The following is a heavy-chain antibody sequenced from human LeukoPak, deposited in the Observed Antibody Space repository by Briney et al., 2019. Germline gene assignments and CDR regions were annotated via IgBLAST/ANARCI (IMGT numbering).Heavy chain of an antibody. V-gene: IGHV3-74*03. D-gene: IGHD6-13*01. Sequence: QAGGSLRLSCAASGFIFSTYWMYWVRQAPGKGLDWVSRIKSDGSTKYADSVKGRFTISRDTAKNTLYLEMLSLRAEDTAVYYCAKDLIEGAAAGTGPWFDPWGQGTLVTVSS. CDR1: GFIFSTYW. CDR3: AKDLIEGAAAGTGPWFDP. CDR2: IKSDGST. J-gene: IGHJ5*02.